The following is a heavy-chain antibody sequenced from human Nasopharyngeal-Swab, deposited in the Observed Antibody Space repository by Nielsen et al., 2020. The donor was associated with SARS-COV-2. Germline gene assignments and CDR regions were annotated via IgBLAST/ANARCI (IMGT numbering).Heavy chain of an antibody. Sequence: MRQSPWKGLAWVGRIYYSGTTYYNPSLKSRVTISVDTSKTHFSLKLSSVTAADTAVYYCARGKQSGDYAFDYWGQGTLVTVSS. D-gene: IGHD4-17*01. CDR2: IYYSGTT. CDR3: ARGKQSGDYAFDY. J-gene: IGHJ4*02. V-gene: IGHV4-39*02.